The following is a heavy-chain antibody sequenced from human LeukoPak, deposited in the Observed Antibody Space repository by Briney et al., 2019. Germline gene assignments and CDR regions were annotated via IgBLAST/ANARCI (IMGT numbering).Heavy chain of an antibody. D-gene: IGHD5-18*01. V-gene: IGHV4-61*02. CDR2: IFTSGST. J-gene: IGHJ4*02. CDR3: ASGGYGYVSY. Sequence: SQTLSLTCTVSGGSVSSGSYYWSWIRQPAGKGLEWIGRIFTSGSTNYNPSLKSRVTISIDTSKNQFSLKLSSVTAADTAVYYCASGGYGYVSYWGQGTLVTVSS. CDR1: GGSVSSGSYY.